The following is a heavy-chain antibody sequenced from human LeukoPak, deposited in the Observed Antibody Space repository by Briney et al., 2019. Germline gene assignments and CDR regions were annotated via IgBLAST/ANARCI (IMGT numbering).Heavy chain of an antibody. D-gene: IGHD5-18*01. J-gene: IGHJ5*02. Sequence: PGGSLRLSCAASGFTFSSYAMSWVRQAPGKGLEWVSAISGSGGSTYYADSVKGRFTISRDNSKNTLYLQMNSLRAEDTAVYYCANFGALYSYGPNWFDPWGQGTLVTVSS. V-gene: IGHV3-23*01. CDR2: ISGSGGST. CDR1: GFTFSSYA. CDR3: ANFGALYSYGPNWFDP.